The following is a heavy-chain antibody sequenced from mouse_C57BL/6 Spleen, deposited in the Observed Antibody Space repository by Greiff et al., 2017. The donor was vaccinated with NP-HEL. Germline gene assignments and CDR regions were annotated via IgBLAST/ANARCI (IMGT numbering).Heavy chain of an antibody. Sequence: EVMLVESGGDLVKPGGSLKLSCAASGFTFSSYGMSWVRQTPDKRLEWVATISSGGSYTYYPDSVKGRFTISRDNAKNTLYLQMSSLKSEDTAMYYCARHDYDYGDYYAMDYWGQGTSVTVSS. CDR1: GFTFSSYG. D-gene: IGHD2-4*01. J-gene: IGHJ4*01. V-gene: IGHV5-6*01. CDR2: ISSGGSYT. CDR3: ARHDYDYGDYYAMDY.